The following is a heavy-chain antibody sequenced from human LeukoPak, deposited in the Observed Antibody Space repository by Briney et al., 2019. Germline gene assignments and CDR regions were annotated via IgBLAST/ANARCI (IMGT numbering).Heavy chain of an antibody. CDR1: GGTFSRYA. CDR3: ATNDVETAGGSYYMDV. J-gene: IGHJ6*03. D-gene: IGHD5-18*01. Sequence: ASVKVSCKASGGTFSRYAISWVRQGPRQGLEWMGGIIPIFGTANYAQKFQGRVTITTDEPTSTAYMQLSSQRSEYTPVYYCATNDVETAGGSYYMDVWGKGTTVTVSS. V-gene: IGHV1-69*05. CDR2: IIPIFGTA.